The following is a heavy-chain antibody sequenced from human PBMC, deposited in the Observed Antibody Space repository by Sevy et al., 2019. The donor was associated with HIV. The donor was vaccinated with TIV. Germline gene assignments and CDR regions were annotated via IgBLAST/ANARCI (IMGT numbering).Heavy chain of an antibody. D-gene: IGHD6-13*01. Sequence: GGSLRLSCTASGXTFXXXAXSWFRQAPGKGLEXVGFIRRKXXXGTTEYAASVKGRFTISRDDSRSIAYLQMNSLKTEXTAVYYCTRDNSPXXQXPXXXXIWGQGTMVTVSS. CDR2: IRRKXXXGTT. CDR3: TRDNSPXXQXPXXXXI. J-gene: IGHJ3*02. V-gene: IGHV3-49*03. CDR1: GXTFXXXA.